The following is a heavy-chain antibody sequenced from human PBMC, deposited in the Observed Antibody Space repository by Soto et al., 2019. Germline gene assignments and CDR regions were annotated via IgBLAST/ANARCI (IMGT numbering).Heavy chain of an antibody. V-gene: IGHV3-21*02. CDR3: ARVGSPGYCSGGYCPPPDY. CDR1: GFTFSTST. J-gene: IGHJ4*02. Sequence: EVQLVESGGGLVKPGGSLRLSCAASGFTFSTSTMNWVRQAPGQGLEWVSSISSTSAYTYYAASVKGRFTISRDNAKNSLYLQMTSLRAGDTAVYYCARVGSPGYCSGGYCPPPDYWGQGTLVTVSS. D-gene: IGHD2-15*01. CDR2: ISSTSAYT.